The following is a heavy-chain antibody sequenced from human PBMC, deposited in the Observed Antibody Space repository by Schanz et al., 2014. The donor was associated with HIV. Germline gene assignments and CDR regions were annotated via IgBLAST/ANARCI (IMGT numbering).Heavy chain of an antibody. CDR3: AKPEYDSSGNSQSHFDY. CDR2: ISYDGRNK. J-gene: IGHJ4*02. Sequence: QVQLVESGGGVVQPGRSLRLSCAASGFTFNSYGMHWVRQAPGKGLEWVSVISYDGRNKLYADSVNGRFTISRDNSKNTLYLQMTTLRIDDTAVYYCAKPEYDSSGNSQSHFDYWGQGTLVTVSS. D-gene: IGHD3-22*01. V-gene: IGHV3-33*05. CDR1: GFTFNSYG.